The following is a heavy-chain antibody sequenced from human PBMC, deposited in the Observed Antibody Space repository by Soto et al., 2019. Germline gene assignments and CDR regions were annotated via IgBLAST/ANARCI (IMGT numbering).Heavy chain of an antibody. D-gene: IGHD3-22*01. CDR1: GYTFTSYG. CDR2: ISAYNGNT. J-gene: IGHJ4*02. Sequence: QVQLVQSGAEVKKPGASVKVSCKASGYTFTSYGISWVRQAPGQGLEWMGWISAYNGNTNYAQKLQGRVTMTTDTSTSTAYMELRSLRSDDTAVYYCARVVDAYHYDRVVPKGVYYFDYWGQGTLVTVSS. CDR3: ARVVDAYHYDRVVPKGVYYFDY. V-gene: IGHV1-18*01.